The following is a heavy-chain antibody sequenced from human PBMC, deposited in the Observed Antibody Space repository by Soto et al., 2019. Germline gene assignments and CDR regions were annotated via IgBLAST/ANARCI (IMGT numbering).Heavy chain of an antibody. CDR3: ARVRPGYSYGYPNWFDP. Sequence: PGGSLRLSCAASGFAFNIYEMNWVRQAPGKGLEWVSYISTSGTTIYYADSVKGRFTISRDNAKNSLYLRMNSLRAEDTAVYFCARVRPGYSYGYPNWFDPWGQGTLVTVSS. CDR1: GFAFNIYE. D-gene: IGHD5-18*01. CDR2: ISTSGTTI. J-gene: IGHJ5*02. V-gene: IGHV3-48*03.